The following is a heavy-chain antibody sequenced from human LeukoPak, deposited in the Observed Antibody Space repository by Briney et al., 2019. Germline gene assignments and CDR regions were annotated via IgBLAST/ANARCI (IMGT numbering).Heavy chain of an antibody. CDR1: VGSACSGRYY. D-gene: IGHD3-10*01. J-gene: IGHJ5*02. CDR3: ARIQGYGPPTNWSDP. Sequence: ASGAPSLTCIVSVGSACSGRYYWSWVRQPPGEGLEWIVLIHFRGTTTSNPSLETRVTISVDMPQNQFSLKLSSVTTEDTAVYYCARIQGYGPPTNWSDPGSQPSLVTVS. CDR2: IHFRGTT. V-gene: IGHV4-61*01.